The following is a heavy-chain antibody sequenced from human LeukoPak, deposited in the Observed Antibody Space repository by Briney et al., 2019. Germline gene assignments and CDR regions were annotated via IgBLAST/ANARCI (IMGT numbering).Heavy chain of an antibody. Sequence: PGGSLRLSCAASGFTVSSNYMSWVRQAPGKGLEWVSVIYSGGSTYYADSVKGRFTISRDNSKNTLYLQMNSLRAEDTAVYYCAMYYDFWSGYFLGDAFDIWGQGTMVTVSS. CDR2: IYSGGST. CDR1: GFTVSSNY. D-gene: IGHD3-3*01. V-gene: IGHV3-53*01. J-gene: IGHJ3*02. CDR3: AMYYDFWSGYFLGDAFDI.